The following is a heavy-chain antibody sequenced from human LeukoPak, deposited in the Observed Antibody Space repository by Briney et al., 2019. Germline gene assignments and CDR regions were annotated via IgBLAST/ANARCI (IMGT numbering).Heavy chain of an antibody. D-gene: IGHD5-18*01. CDR3: ARRWDTATLDV. J-gene: IGHJ6*04. CDR1: GGSISSHS. V-gene: IGHV4-4*08. CDR2: IYTSGYT. Sequence: SETLSLTCTVSGGSISSHSWSWIRQPPGKGLEWIGYIYTSGYTNYNPSLKSRVTMFVDTSKNQFSLKVTSVTAADTAVYYCARRWDTATLDVWGKGTTVTVSS.